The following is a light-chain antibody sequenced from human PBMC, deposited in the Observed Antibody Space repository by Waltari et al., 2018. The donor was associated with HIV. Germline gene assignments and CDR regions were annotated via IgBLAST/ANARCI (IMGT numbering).Light chain of an antibody. CDR1: SSDVGGYNY. CDR2: EVS. Sequence: QSALTQPASVSGSPGQSITISCTGTSSDVGGYNYVSWYQQHPGKAPKLMIYEVSNRPAGVSNRFSGSKSGNTASLTIAGLQAEDEADYYCSSYTGSSTPYVVFGGGTKLTVL. CDR3: SSYTGSSTPYVV. J-gene: IGLJ2*01. V-gene: IGLV2-14*01.